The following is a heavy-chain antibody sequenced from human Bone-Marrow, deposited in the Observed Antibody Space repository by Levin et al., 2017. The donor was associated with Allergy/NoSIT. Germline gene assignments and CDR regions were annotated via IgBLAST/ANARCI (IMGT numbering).Heavy chain of an antibody. CDR1: GFTFSSYG. V-gene: IGHV3-33*01. CDR3: ARDEDVVVPAAKYGMDV. J-gene: IGHJ6*02. CDR2: IWYDGSNK. Sequence: SCAASGFTFSSYGMHWVRQAPGKGLEWVAVIWYDGSNKYYADSVKGRFTISRDNSKNTLYLQMNSLRAEDTAVYYCARDEDVVVPAAKYGMDVWGQGTTVTVSS. D-gene: IGHD2-2*01.